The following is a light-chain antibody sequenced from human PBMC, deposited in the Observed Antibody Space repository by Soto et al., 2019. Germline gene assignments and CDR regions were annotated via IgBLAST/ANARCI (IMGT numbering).Light chain of an antibody. J-gene: IGLJ1*01. Sequence: QSVLTQPASVSGSPGQSITISCTGTSSDVGAYDFVSWCQQHPGKAPKYLIYEVSNRPSGVSDRFSGSKSGTTASLTISGLQAEDEADYYCSSYTTTDPYVFGTGTKLTVL. CDR1: SSDVGAYDF. CDR3: SSYTTTDPYV. V-gene: IGLV2-14*01. CDR2: EVS.